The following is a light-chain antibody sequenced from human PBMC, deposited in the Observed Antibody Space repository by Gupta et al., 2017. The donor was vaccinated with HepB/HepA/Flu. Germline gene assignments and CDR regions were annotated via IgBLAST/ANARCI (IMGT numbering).Light chain of an antibody. CDR3: QKYDNFPL. J-gene: IGKJ4*01. CDR1: QDISDL. Sequence: DIQMTQSPSSLSAFVGDTVTITCQASQDISDLLNWYQQKPGKAPKLLIYDASNLETGVPSRFSGSGSGTDFTFTISGLQPEDIATYYCQKYDNFPLFGEETKVEIE. CDR2: DAS. V-gene: IGKV1-33*01.